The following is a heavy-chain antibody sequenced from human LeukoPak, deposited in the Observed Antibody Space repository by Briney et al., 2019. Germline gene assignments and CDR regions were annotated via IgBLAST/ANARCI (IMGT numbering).Heavy chain of an antibody. CDR3: AAAFDY. V-gene: IGHV4-39*01. D-gene: IGHD6-25*01. J-gene: IGHJ4*02. Sequence: VGRPPGKGLEWIGNTYYGGNTYYNPSLKSRLTISVDTSKNQFSLELSSVTAADTAVYYCAAAFDYWGQGTLVTVSS. CDR2: TYYGGNT.